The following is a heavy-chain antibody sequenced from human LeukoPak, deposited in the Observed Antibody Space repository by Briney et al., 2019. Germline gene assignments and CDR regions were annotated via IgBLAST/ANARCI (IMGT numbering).Heavy chain of an antibody. D-gene: IGHD3-10*01. CDR1: GFSFSSNE. V-gene: IGHV3-48*03. CDR3: GRYLNY. J-gene: IGHJ4*02. Sequence: PGGSLRLSCAASGFSFSSNEMNWVRQAPGKGPEWVSHITTSEITYYADSVKGRFTISRDNAKNSLYLQMTSLRVEDTAAYYCGRYLNYWGQGTLVTVSS. CDR2: ITTSEIT.